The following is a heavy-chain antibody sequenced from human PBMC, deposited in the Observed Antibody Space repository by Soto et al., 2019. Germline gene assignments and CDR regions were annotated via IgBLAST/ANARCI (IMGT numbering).Heavy chain of an antibody. J-gene: IGHJ4*02. CDR1: GGSISSSSYY. Sequence: SETLSLTCTVSGGSISSSSYYWGWIRQPPGKGVEWMGSIYYSGSTYYNPSLKCRVTLSVDTSKNQFSLKLSSVTAADTAVYYCARHVPSLGVFYWGQGTLVTVSS. D-gene: IGHD2-8*01. CDR2: IYYSGST. V-gene: IGHV4-39*01. CDR3: ARHVPSLGVFY.